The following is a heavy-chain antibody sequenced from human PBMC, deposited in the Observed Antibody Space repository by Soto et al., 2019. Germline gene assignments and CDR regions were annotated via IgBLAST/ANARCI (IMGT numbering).Heavy chain of an antibody. J-gene: IGHJ4*02. V-gene: IGHV3-23*01. CDR2: ISGSGGST. Sequence: EVQLLESGGGLVQPGGSLRLSCAASGFTFSSYAMSWVRQAPGKGLEWVSAISGSGGSTYYADSVKGRFTISRDNSKNTLYLQMHSVRAEDTAVYYCAKVSRYDILTAPDYFDYWGQGTLVTVSS. CDR1: GFTFSSYA. D-gene: IGHD3-9*01. CDR3: AKVSRYDILTAPDYFDY.